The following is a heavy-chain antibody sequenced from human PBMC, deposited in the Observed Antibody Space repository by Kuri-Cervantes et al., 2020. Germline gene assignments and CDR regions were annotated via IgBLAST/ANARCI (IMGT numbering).Heavy chain of an antibody. CDR2: ISSSGSTI. Sequence: GESLKISCAASGFTFSDYYMGWIRRAPGKGLEWVSYISSSGSTIYYADSVKGRFTISRDNAKNSLYLQMNSLRAEDTAVYYCAKDMVTGDYWGQGTLVTVSS. CDR3: AKDMVTGDY. V-gene: IGHV3-11*04. J-gene: IGHJ4*02. CDR1: GFTFSDYY. D-gene: IGHD2-21*02.